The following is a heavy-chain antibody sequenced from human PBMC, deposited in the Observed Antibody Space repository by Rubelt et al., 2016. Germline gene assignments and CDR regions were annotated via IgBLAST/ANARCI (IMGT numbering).Heavy chain of an antibody. D-gene: IGHD3-10*01. J-gene: IGHJ6*03. CDR3: TTEAMVRGVIGYYYYYMDV. V-gene: IGHV3-15*01. Sequence: KPGGSLRLSCAASGFTFSNAWMSWVRQAPGKGLEWVGRIKSKTDGGTTDYAAPVKGRFTISRDDSKNTLYLQMNSLKTEDTAVYYCTTEAMVRGVIGYYYYYMDVWGKGTTVTVSS. CDR2: IKSKTDGGTT. CDR1: GFTFSNAW.